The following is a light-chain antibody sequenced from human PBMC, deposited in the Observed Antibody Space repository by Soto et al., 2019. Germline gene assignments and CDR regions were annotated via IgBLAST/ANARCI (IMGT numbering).Light chain of an antibody. V-gene: IGLV1-40*01. Sequence: QSVLTQPPSVSGAPGQRVTISCTGSSSNIGAGYDVNWYQQHPGTAPKLLIYGNRNRPSGVPERFSCSKSGTSASLAITGLQAADEADDYCQSYGCSLSGSVFGGGTKLTVL. CDR3: QSYGCSLSGSV. J-gene: IGLJ2*01. CDR2: GNR. CDR1: SSNIGAGYD.